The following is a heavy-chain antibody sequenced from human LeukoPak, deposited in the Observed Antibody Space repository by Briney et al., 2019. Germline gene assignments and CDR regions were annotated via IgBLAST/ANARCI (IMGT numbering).Heavy chain of an antibody. Sequence: ASVKVSCKASGYTFTSYGISWVRQAPGQGLEWMGWISAYNGNTNYAQKLQGRVTMTTDTSTSTAYMELRSLRSDDTAVYYCARVVALRFGEKQFDYWGQGTLVTVSS. D-gene: IGHD3-10*01. J-gene: IGHJ4*02. V-gene: IGHV1-18*01. CDR3: ARVVALRFGEKQFDY. CDR2: ISAYNGNT. CDR1: GYTFTSYG.